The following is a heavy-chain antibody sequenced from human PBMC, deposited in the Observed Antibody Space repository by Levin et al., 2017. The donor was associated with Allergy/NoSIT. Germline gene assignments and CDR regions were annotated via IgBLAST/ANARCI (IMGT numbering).Heavy chain of an antibody. CDR3: AKGGMGTDGGIGS. D-gene: IGHD1/OR15-1a*01. CDR1: GFTFSSNA. Sequence: AGGSLRLSCTASGFTFSSNAMTWVRQAPGKGLEWVSSIGSGGDTYHADSVKGRFTISRDNSKNTMYLQLNSLRAEDTAVYYCAKGGMGTDGGIGSWGQGTLVSVSS. CDR2: IGSGGDT. J-gene: IGHJ4*02. V-gene: IGHV3-23*01.